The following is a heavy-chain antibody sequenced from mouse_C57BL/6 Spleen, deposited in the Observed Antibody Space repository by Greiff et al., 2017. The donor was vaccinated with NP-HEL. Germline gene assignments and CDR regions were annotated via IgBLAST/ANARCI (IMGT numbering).Heavy chain of an antibody. V-gene: IGHV1-15*01. CDR1: GYTFTDYE. J-gene: IGHJ4*01. CDR2: IDPETGGT. Sequence: QVQLKQSGAELVRPGASVTLSCKASGYTFTDYEMHWVKQTPVHGLEWIGAIDPETGGTAYNQKFTGKAILTADKSSSTAYMELRSLTSEDSAVYYCTRWVLRSSYGNAMDYWGQGTSVTVSS. D-gene: IGHD1-1*01. CDR3: TRWVLRSSYGNAMDY.